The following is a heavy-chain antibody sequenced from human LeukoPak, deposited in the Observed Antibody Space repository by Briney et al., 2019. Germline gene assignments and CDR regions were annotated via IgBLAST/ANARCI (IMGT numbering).Heavy chain of an antibody. V-gene: IGHV1-46*01. D-gene: IGHD6-13*01. CDR3: ARGGGHLPGIIAAARTRWFDP. J-gene: IGHJ5*02. Sequence: ASVNVSCKASGYTLTHYQMHWVRQAPRRGLEWMGVINPNAGTTTYAQNFQGRVTITTDESTSTAYMELSSLRSEDTAVYYCARGGGHLPGIIAAARTRWFDPWGQGTLVTVSS. CDR2: INPNAGTT. CDR1: GYTLTHYQ.